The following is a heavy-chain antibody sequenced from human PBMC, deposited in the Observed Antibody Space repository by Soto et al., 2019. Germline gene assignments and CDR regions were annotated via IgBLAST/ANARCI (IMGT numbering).Heavy chain of an antibody. V-gene: IGHV4-31*11. D-gene: IGHD2-2*01. J-gene: IGHJ6*02. CDR1: CGSLSSGGYS. CDR2: IYYSGST. CDR3: ARGVVPAANHYYYGMDV. Sequence: SDTLSLTCAVSCGSLSSGGYSWSWIRQHPGKGLEWIGYIYYSGSTYYNPSLKSRVTISVDTSKNQFSLKLSSVTAADTAVYYCARGVVPAANHYYYGMDVWGQGTTVTVSS.